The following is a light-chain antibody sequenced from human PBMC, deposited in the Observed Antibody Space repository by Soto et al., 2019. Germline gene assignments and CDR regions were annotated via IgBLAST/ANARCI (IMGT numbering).Light chain of an antibody. Sequence: QSVLAQPASLSGSPGQSITISCVGTSSDIGDYNYVSWYQQHPGKVPKVIIYDVSNRPSGVSYRFSATKSGNTASLTISGLQAEDEADYYCCSYTRSSTLIFGTGTKVTVL. V-gene: IGLV2-14*01. J-gene: IGLJ1*01. CDR1: SSDIGDYNY. CDR3: CSYTRSSTLI. CDR2: DVS.